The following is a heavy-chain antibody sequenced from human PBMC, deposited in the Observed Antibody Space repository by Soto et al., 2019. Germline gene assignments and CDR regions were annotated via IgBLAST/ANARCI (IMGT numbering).Heavy chain of an antibody. CDR2: ISTSGSTI. CDR3: ARVVYDSSGYGYFQH. Sequence: GGSLRLSCAASGFTFSDYYMSWIRQAPGKGQEWISYISTSGSTIDYADSVKGRFTISRDNAKNSLYLQMDSLRAEDTAFFYCARVVYDSSGYGYFQHWGQGTLVTVS. J-gene: IGHJ1*01. V-gene: IGHV3-11*04. D-gene: IGHD3-22*01. CDR1: GFTFSDYY.